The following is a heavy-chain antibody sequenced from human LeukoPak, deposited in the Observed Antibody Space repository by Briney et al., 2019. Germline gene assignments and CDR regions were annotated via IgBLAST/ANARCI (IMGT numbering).Heavy chain of an antibody. J-gene: IGHJ4*02. CDR3: AKDRGFLDY. Sequence: GGSLRLSCAASGFTFSSYGMHWVRQAPGKGLEWVAFIRYDASNKYYADSVKRRFTISRDNSKNTLYLQMNSLRAEDTAVYYCAKDRGFLDYWGQGTLVTVSS. V-gene: IGHV3-30*02. D-gene: IGHD5-12*01. CDR1: GFTFSSYG. CDR2: IRYDASNK.